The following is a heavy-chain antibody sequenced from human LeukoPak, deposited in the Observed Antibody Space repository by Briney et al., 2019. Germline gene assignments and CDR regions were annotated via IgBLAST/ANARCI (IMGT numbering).Heavy chain of an antibody. Sequence: GGSLRLSCAASGFTFSSYWMSWVRQAPGKGLEWVANIKQDGSEKYYVDSVKGRFTISRDNAKNSLYLQMNSLRAEDTAVYYCARGTLYYGSENYDYWGQGTLITVSS. CDR1: GFTFSSYW. J-gene: IGHJ4*02. V-gene: IGHV3-7*01. D-gene: IGHD3-10*01. CDR3: ARGTLYYGSENYDY. CDR2: IKQDGSEK.